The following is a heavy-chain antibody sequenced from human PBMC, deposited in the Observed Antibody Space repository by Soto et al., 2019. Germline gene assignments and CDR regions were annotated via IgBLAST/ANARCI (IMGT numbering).Heavy chain of an antibody. V-gene: IGHV3-66*01. CDR1: GFTVSSNY. Sequence: GGSLRLSCAASGFTVSSNYMSWVRQAPGKGLEWVSVIYSGGSTYYADSVKGRFTISRDNSKNTLYLQMNSLRAEDTAVYYCARDLGYGLGDAFDIWGQGTMVTVSS. D-gene: IGHD4-17*01. J-gene: IGHJ3*02. CDR2: IYSGGST. CDR3: ARDLGYGLGDAFDI.